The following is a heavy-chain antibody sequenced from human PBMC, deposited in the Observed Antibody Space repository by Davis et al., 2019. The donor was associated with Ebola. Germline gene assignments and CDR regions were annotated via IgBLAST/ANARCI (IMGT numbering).Heavy chain of an antibody. V-gene: IGHV1-18*01. CDR3: ARACGDYISGGMDV. D-gene: IGHD4-17*01. J-gene: IGHJ6*02. Sequence: ASVKVSCKASGYTFTSYGISWVRQAPGQGLEWMGWISAYNGNTNYAQKLQGRVTMTTDTSTSTAYMELRSLRSDDTAVYYCARACGDYISGGMDVWGQGTTVTVSS. CDR2: ISAYNGNT. CDR1: GYTFTSYG.